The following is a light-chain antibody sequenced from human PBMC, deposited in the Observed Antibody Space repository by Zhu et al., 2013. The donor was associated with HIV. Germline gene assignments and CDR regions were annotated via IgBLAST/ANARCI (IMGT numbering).Light chain of an antibody. CDR2: EVT. V-gene: IGLV2-14*01. J-gene: IGLJ1*01. CDR3: LSYDSVVAGYV. Sequence: QSALTQPASVSGSPGQSITISCTGTRSDIGGYNYVSWYQQHPGKAPKLIIYEVTNRPSGVSNRFSGSKSDNTASLSISGLQTDDEADYHCLSYDSVVAGYVFGTGTRVTV. CDR1: RSDIGGYNY.